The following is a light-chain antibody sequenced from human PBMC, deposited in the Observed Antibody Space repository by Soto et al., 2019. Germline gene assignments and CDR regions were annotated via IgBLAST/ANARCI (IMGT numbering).Light chain of an antibody. J-gene: IGLJ3*02. CDR1: SSNIGSNT. CDR2: SNN. V-gene: IGLV1-44*01. CDR3: AAWDDSLNGWV. Sequence: QLVLTEPPSASGTPGQRVAISCSGSSSNIGSNTVSWYQQLPGTAPKLLMYSNNQRPSGVPVRFSGSKSGTSASLAISGLQSEDEADYYCAAWDDSLNGWVFGGGTQLTVL.